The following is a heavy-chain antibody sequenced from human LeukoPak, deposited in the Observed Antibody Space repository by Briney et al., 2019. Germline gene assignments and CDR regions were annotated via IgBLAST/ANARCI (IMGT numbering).Heavy chain of an antibody. CDR3: TRVNTGSWHDY. CDR2: IWYDGSNK. D-gene: IGHD6-13*01. Sequence: GGSLRLSCAASGFTFSSYGMPWVRQAPGKVLEWVAVIWYDGSNKYYGDSVKGRFTISRDNSKNTVYLQMNSLRAEDTAIYYCTRVNTGSWHDYWGQGTLVTVSS. CDR1: GFTFSSYG. J-gene: IGHJ4*02. V-gene: IGHV3-33*01.